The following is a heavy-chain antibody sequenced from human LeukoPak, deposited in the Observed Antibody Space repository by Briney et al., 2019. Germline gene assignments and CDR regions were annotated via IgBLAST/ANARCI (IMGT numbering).Heavy chain of an antibody. CDR2: IYPSDSDT. CDR3: PRRRRLDSGSDPFDS. CDR1: VYSFTSYW. Sequence: NTGESLKISFQGAVYSFTSYWIGGLRQMPGKGLEWMGFIYPSDSDTRYSPSFRGQVSTSADKSISTAYLQWSSLTASDAARYYCPRRRRLDSGSDPFDSWGQGTLVTVSS. D-gene: IGHD5-12*01. J-gene: IGHJ4*02. V-gene: IGHV5-51*01.